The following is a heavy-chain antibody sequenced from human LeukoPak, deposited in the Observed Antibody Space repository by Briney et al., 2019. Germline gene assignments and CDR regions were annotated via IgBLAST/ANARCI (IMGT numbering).Heavy chain of an antibody. CDR2: ISSSGSTI. CDR1: GSTFSDYY. Sequence: GRSLRLSCAASGSTFSDYYMSWIRQAPGKGLEWVSYISSSGSTIYYADSVKGRFTISRDNAKNSLYLQMNSLRAEDTAVYYCAQIFDNWFDPWGQGTLVTVSS. J-gene: IGHJ5*02. D-gene: IGHD3-9*01. V-gene: IGHV3-11*01. CDR3: AQIFDNWFDP.